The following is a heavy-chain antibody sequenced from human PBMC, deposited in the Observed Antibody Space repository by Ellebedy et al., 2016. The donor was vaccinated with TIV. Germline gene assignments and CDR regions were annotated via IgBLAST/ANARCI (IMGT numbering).Heavy chain of an antibody. CDR2: IYHSGST. J-gene: IGHJ3*02. V-gene: IGHV4-38-2*01. CDR1: GYSISSGSH. CDR3: ATFRNLDGFDI. D-gene: IGHD2/OR15-2a*01. Sequence: SETLSLTCAVSGYSISSGSHWGWIRQPPGKGLEWIGSIYHSGSTYYNPSLKRRVTISMDTSRNQFSLRLTSVTAADTAVYYCATFRNLDGFDIWGQGKMVTVSS.